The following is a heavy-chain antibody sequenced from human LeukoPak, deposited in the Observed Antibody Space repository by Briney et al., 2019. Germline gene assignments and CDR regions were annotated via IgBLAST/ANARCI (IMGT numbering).Heavy chain of an antibody. D-gene: IGHD2-2*01. CDR2: TYYRSKWYH. CDR3: ARDPAYNYGMDV. V-gene: IGHV6-1*01. J-gene: IGHJ6*02. Sequence: SQTLSLTCALSGDIVSSLSSAWHWIRQSPSRGLEWLGRTYYRSKWYHDYAISVKSRISVNPDTSKSQFSLQLSSVTPEDTAVYYCARDPAYNYGMDVWGQGTTVTVSS. CDR1: GDIVSSLSSA.